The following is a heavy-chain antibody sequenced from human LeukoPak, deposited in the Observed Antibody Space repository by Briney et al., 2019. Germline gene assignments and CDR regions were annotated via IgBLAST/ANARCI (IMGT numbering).Heavy chain of an antibody. J-gene: IGHJ4*02. D-gene: IGHD3-16*01. CDR1: GFTFSSYA. CDR3: AKDEGGEPLYYFDY. Sequence: GGSLRLSCAASGFTFSSYAMSWVRQAPGKGLEWVSTISGSGGSTYYADSVKGRFTISRDNSKNTLYLQMNSLRAEDTAVYYCAKDEGGEPLYYFDYWGQGTLVTVSS. V-gene: IGHV3-23*01. CDR2: ISGSGGST.